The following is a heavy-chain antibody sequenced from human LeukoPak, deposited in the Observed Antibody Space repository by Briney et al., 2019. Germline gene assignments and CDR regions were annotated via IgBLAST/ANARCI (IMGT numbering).Heavy chain of an antibody. CDR2: IIPILGIA. J-gene: IGHJ4*02. CDR3: ARDLVVGATTA. Sequence: SVKVSCKASGGTFSSYAISWVRQAPGQGLEWMGRIIPILGIANYAQKFQGRVTITADKSTSTAYMELSSLRSEDTAVYYCARDLVVGATTAWGQGTLVTVSS. V-gene: IGHV1-69*04. D-gene: IGHD1-26*01. CDR1: GGTFSSYA.